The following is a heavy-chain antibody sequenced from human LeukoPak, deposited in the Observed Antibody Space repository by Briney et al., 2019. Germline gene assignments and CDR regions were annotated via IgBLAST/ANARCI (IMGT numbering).Heavy chain of an antibody. V-gene: IGHV1-46*03. CDR2: INPSGGST. CDR3: AREVGATDSYYYYYMDV. J-gene: IGHJ6*03. Sequence: ASVKVSCKASGYTFTSYYMHWVRQAPGQGLEWMGIINPSGGSTSYAQKFQGGVTMTRDMSTSTVYMELSSLRSEDTAVYYCAREVGATDSYYYYYMDVWGKGTTVTVSS. D-gene: IGHD1-26*01. CDR1: GYTFTSYY.